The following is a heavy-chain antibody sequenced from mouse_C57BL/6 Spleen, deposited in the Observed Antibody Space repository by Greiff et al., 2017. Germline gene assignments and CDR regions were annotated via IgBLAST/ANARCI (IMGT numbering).Heavy chain of an antibody. CDR1: GFSFTSYG. Sequence: QVQLQQSGPGLVQPSQCLSITCTASGFSFTSYGVHWVRQSPGKGLEWLGVIWRGGSTAYYAAFISSLSILTDNSKSHVFFKMNSLQADNTAIYYCARNGPHDYGSSPHWYCDVWGTGTTVTVSS. J-gene: IGHJ1*03. CDR3: ARNGPHDYGSSPHWYCDV. D-gene: IGHD1-1*01. CDR2: IWRGGST. V-gene: IGHV2-2*01.